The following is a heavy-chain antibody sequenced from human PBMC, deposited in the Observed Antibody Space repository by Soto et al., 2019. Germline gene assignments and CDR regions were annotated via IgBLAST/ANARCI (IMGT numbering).Heavy chain of an antibody. V-gene: IGHV4-31*03. CDR3: ATLSSSGWYDGYFDY. CDR1: GGSISSGGYY. J-gene: IGHJ4*02. CDR2: IYYSGST. Sequence: QVQLQESGPGLVKPSQTLSLTCTVSGGSISSGGYYWSWIRQHPGKGLELIGYIYYSGSTYYNPSLKSRVTISVDTSKNQFSLKLSSVTAADTAVYYCATLSSSGWYDGYFDYWGQGTLVTVSS. D-gene: IGHD6-19*01.